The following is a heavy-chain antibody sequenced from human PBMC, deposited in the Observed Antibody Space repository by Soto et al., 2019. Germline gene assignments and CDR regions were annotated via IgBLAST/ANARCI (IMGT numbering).Heavy chain of an antibody. V-gene: IGHV3-15*07. Sequence: GGSLRLSCAASGFTFSNAWMNWVRQAPGKGLEWVGRIKSKTDGGTTDYAASVKGRSTISRDDSKSIAYLQMNSLKTEDTAVYYYTRDKFAGLQCDTTNYYYYYYMDVWGKGTTVTVSS. CDR2: IKSKTDGGTT. CDR3: TRDKFAGLQCDTTNYYYYYYMDV. D-gene: IGHD4-4*01. J-gene: IGHJ6*03. CDR1: GFTFSNAW.